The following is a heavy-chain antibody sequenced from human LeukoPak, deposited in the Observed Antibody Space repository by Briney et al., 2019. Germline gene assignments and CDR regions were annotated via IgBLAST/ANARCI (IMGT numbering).Heavy chain of an antibody. CDR2: IYYSGST. CDR3: ARGDFRGWADASWFDP. Sequence: SQTLSLTCTVSGGSISSGDYYWSWIRQPPGKGLEWIGYIYYSGSTYYNPSLKSRVTISVDTSKNQCSLKLSSVTAADTAVYYCARGDFRGWADASWFDPWGQGTLVTVSS. CDR1: GGSISSGDYY. J-gene: IGHJ5*02. V-gene: IGHV4-30-4*01. D-gene: IGHD3-3*01.